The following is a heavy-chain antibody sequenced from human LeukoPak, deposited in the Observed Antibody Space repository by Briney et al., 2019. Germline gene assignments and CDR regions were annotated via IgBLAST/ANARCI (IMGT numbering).Heavy chain of an antibody. CDR1: GFTFSSYS. CDR3: ARGSGSYYASAFDI. CDR2: ISSSSSSTI. J-gene: IGHJ3*02. Sequence: GGSLRLSCVVSGFTFSSYSMNWVRQAPGKGLEWVSYISSSSSSTIYYADSVKGRFTISRDNAKNSLYLQMNSLRVEDTAVYYCARGSGSYYASAFDIWGQGTMVTVSS. V-gene: IGHV3-48*04. D-gene: IGHD1-26*01.